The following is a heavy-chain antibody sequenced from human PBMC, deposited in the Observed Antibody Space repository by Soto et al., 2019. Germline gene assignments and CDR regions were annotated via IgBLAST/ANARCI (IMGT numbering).Heavy chain of an antibody. J-gene: IGHJ6*02. CDR3: ARVPVSMVRGYGMDV. CDR2: ISGSGPYT. CDR1: GFTFNDYY. Sequence: QVQLVASGGGLVKPGGSLRLSCAASGFTFNDYYMSWVRQAPGKGLEWVSYISGSGPYTKYADSVKGRFTISRDNSKNSLSPQMSSLRVEDTAVYYCARVPVSMVRGYGMDVWGQGTTVTVSS. D-gene: IGHD3-10*01. V-gene: IGHV3-11*06.